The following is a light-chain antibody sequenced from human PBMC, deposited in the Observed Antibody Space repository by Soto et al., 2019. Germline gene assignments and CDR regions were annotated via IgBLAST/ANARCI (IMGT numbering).Light chain of an antibody. J-gene: IGLJ3*02. Sequence: QSVLTPPPSASGTPGQRITISCSGSSSNIGSHSVNWYQQLPGTAPKLLIYRSSQRPSGVPDRFSGSKSGTSASLAISGLQSGDEADYYCALWDDSLNGPVFGGGTTLTVL. CDR1: SSNIGSHS. CDR2: RSS. CDR3: ALWDDSLNGPV. V-gene: IGLV1-44*01.